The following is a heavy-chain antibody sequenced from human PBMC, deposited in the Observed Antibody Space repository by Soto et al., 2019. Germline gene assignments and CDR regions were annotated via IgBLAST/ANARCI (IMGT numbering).Heavy chain of an antibody. Sequence: SETLSLTCTVSGGSISSYYWSWIRQPPGKGLEWIGYIYYSGSTNYNPSLKSRVTISVDTSKNQFSLKLGSVTAADTAVYYCARVRGIQLWQFDPWGQGTLVTVSS. V-gene: IGHV4-59*01. D-gene: IGHD5-18*01. CDR3: ARVRGIQLWQFDP. CDR1: GGSISSYY. CDR2: IYYSGST. J-gene: IGHJ5*02.